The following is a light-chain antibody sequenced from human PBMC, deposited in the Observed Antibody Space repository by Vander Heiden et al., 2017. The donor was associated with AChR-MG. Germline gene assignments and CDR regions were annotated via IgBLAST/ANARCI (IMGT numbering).Light chain of an antibody. Sequence: QSALTQPRSVSASPGQSVTISCTGTSSDVGGYKYVSWYQQHPGKAPKLMIYDVSNRPSGVPDRFSGSKSGNTASLTISGLQAEDDADYYCCSYAGTYWVFGGGTKLTVL. CDR3: CSYAGTYWV. CDR1: SSDVGGYKY. CDR2: DVS. V-gene: IGLV2-11*01. J-gene: IGLJ3*02.